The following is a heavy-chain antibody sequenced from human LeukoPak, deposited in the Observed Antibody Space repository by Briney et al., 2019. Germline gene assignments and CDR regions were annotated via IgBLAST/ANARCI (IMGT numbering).Heavy chain of an antibody. J-gene: IGHJ4*02. D-gene: IGHD3-22*01. V-gene: IGHV3-21*01. CDR1: GFTFSSYS. CDR3: ARGVGMIVVVPYFDY. CDR2: ISSGSSYI. Sequence: GGSLRLSCAASGFTFSSYSMNWVRQAPGKGLEWVSSISSGSSYIYYADSVKGRFTISRDNAKNSLYLQMNGLRAEDTAVYYCARGVGMIVVVPYFDYWGQGTLVTVSS.